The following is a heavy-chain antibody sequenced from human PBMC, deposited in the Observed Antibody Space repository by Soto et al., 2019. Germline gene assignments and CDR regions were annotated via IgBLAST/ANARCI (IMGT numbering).Heavy chain of an antibody. CDR2: IYYSGTT. CDR1: GDSITSNSYF. D-gene: IGHD1-26*01. CDR3: ARHASGYSGSPGLGY. Sequence: SATLSLTCTVSGDSITSNSYFWAWIRQPPGKGLEWIGSIYYSGTTYKKPSLKSRVTISVDTSKNQFSLKLSSVTAADTAVYYCARHASGYSGSPGLGYWGQGTLVTVSS. V-gene: IGHV4-39*01. J-gene: IGHJ4*02.